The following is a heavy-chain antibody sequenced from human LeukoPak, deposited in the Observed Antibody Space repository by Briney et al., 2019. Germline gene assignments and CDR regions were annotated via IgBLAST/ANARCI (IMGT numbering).Heavy chain of an antibody. CDR2: ISAYNGNT. D-gene: IGHD1-26*01. CDR3: ARSGVGGTYYYYYYYGMDV. J-gene: IGHJ6*02. V-gene: IGHV1-18*01. Sequence: ASVKVSCKASGYTFTSYGISWVRQAPGQGLEWMGWISAYNGNTNYAQKLQGRVTMTTDTSTSTAYMELRSLRSDDTAVYYCARSGVGGTYYYYYYYGMDVWGQGTTVTVSS. CDR1: GYTFTSYG.